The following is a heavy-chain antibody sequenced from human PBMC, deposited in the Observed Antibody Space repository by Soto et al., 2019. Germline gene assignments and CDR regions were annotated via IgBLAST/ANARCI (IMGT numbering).Heavy chain of an antibody. CDR1: GFTFDNYA. CDR2: ISWNSGST. Sequence: EMPLVESGGGLVQPGRSLRLSCAASGFTFDNYAMHWVRQAQGKGLEWVSGISWNSGSTGYADSVRVRFTLSGDNAKNSLFLQMNGLTVEDTALYYCVKHWSYDCFWGGMVFEYRGQGTLVTVSS. J-gene: IGHJ4*02. V-gene: IGHV3-9*01. D-gene: IGHD3-16*01. CDR3: VKHWSYDCFWGGMVFEY.